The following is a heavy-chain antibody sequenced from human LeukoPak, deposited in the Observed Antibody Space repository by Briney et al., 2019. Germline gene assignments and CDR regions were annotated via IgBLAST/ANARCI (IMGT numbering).Heavy chain of an antibody. CDR3: AKGEFGSGWPN. CDR1: GFTFSSYA. J-gene: IGHJ4*02. CDR2: ISNSGVSR. Sequence: GGSLRLSCAASGFTFSSYAMNWVRQAPRKGLEWVSGISNSGVSRDYADSVKGRFTISRDNSKNTLYLKMNNLRAEDTAVYYCAKGEFGSGWPNWGQGTLVTVSS. D-gene: IGHD6-19*01. V-gene: IGHV3-23*01.